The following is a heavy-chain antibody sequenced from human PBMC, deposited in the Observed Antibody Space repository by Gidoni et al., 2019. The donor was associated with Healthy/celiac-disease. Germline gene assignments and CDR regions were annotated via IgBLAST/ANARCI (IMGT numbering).Heavy chain of an antibody. V-gene: IGHV3-43*02. CDR1: GFTFDDYA. J-gene: IGHJ4*02. CDR2: ISGDGGST. CDR3: AKSLSAYYDFWSGYSDY. Sequence: EVQLVESGGGVVQPGGSLRLSCAASGFTFDDYAMHWVRQAPGKGLEWVSLISGDGGSTYYADSVKGRFTISRDNSKNSLYLQMNSLRTEDTALYYCAKSLSAYYDFWSGYSDYWGQGTLVTVSS. D-gene: IGHD3-3*01.